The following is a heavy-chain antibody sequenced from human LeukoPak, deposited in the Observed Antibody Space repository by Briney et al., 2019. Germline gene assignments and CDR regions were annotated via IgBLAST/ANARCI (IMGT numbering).Heavy chain of an antibody. J-gene: IGHJ3*02. CDR1: GFTFSSYA. V-gene: IGHV3-33*08. CDR2: IWHDGSNK. D-gene: IGHD1-26*01. Sequence: PGGSLRLSCAASGFTFSSYAMSWVRQAPGKGLEWVAVIWHDGSNKYYADSVKGRFTISRDNSKNTLYLQMNSLRAEDTAVYFCAAGAWFAAFDIWGQGTMVTVSS. CDR3: AAGAWFAAFDI.